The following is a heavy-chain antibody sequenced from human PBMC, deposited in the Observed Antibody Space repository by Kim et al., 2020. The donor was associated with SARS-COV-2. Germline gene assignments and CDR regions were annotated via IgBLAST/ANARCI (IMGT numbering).Heavy chain of an antibody. D-gene: IGHD2-2*01. J-gene: IGHJ6*02. V-gene: IGHV1-24*01. CDR2: FDPEDGET. Sequence: ASVKVSCKVSGYTLTELSMHWVRQAPGKGLEWMGGFDPEDGETIYAQKFQGRVTMTEDTSTDTAYMELSSLRSEDTAVYYCATVGYCSSTSCYRNYYYGMDVWGQGTTVTVSS. CDR3: ATVGYCSSTSCYRNYYYGMDV. CDR1: GYTLTELS.